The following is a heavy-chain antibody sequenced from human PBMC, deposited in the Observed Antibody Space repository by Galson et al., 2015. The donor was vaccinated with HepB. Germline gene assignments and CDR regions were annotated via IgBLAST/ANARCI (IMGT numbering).Heavy chain of an antibody. CDR1: GYTFTSYG. J-gene: IGHJ4*02. V-gene: IGHV1-18*01. D-gene: IGHD3-10*01. CDR3: ARGPGLYGVRGVMAWGDDY. CDR2: ISAYNGNT. Sequence: SVKVSCKASGYTFTSYGISWVRQAPGQGLEWMGWISAYNGNTNYAQKLQGRVTMTTDTSTSTAYMELRSLRSDDTAVYYCARGPGLYGVRGVMAWGDDYWGQGTLVTVSS.